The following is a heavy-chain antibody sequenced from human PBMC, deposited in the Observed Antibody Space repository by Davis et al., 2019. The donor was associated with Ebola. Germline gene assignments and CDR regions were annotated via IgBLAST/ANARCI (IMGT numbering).Heavy chain of an antibody. CDR1: GYNFNTFW. Sequence: GESLKISCNGSGYNFNTFWIAWVRQVPGKGLEWVGIIYPGDFHTRYSPSFRGQVTISVDKSTSTAFLQWGRLKATDTAIYYCATAPTGVTHPYHINQWGQGTLVTVSS. D-gene: IGHD1-14*01. V-gene: IGHV5-51*01. CDR2: IYPGDFHT. J-gene: IGHJ4*02. CDR3: ATAPTGVTHPYHINQ.